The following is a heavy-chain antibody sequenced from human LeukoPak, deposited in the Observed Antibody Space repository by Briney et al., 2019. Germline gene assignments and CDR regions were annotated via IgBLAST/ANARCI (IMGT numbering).Heavy chain of an antibody. CDR3: ARVVDDYVWGSYRPDDAFDI. V-gene: IGHV3-74*01. CDR1: GFTFSSYW. J-gene: IGHJ3*02. D-gene: IGHD3-16*02. Sequence: GGSLRLSCAASGFTFSSYWMHWVRHAGGKGMGWVSRINSDGSSTNYADCVKGRFTISRDNAKNTLYLQMNSLRAEDTAVYYCARVVDDYVWGSYRPDDAFDIWGQGTMVTVSS. CDR2: INSDGSST.